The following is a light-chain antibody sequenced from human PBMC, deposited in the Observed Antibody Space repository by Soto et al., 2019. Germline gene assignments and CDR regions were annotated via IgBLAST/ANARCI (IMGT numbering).Light chain of an antibody. J-gene: IGLJ3*02. CDR1: SSDVGSYNL. V-gene: IGLV2-23*01. CDR3: CSYAGGSTVV. Sequence: QSALTQPASVSGSPGQSITISCTGTSSDVGSYNLVSWYQQHPGKAPKLMIYEGSKRASGVSNRFSGSKSVNTASLTISGLQAEDEADYYCCSYAGGSTVVFGGGTKLTVL. CDR2: EGS.